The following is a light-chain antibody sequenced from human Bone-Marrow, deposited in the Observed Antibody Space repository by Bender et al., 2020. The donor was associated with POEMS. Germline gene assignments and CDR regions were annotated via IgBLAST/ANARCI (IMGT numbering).Light chain of an antibody. CDR1: TLANQY. J-gene: IGLJ2*01. V-gene: IGLV3-25*03. CDR3: QSTGSNSNYVI. Sequence: SYELTQPPSVSVSPGQTARITCSGDTLANQYAYWYQQKPGQAPVLVIYKDSERPSGIPERFSGSSSGTTVTLTITGSRAGDEADYYCQSTGSNSNYVIFGGGTKLTVL. CDR2: KDS.